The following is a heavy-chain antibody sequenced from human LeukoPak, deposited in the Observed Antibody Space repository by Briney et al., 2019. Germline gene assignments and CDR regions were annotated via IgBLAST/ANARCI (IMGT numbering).Heavy chain of an antibody. Sequence: GGSLRLSCEASGFTVSSNYMSWVRQAPGKGLEWVSVIYRGGSTYYADSVKGRFTISRDNSNNALYLQINSLGAEDTAVYYCARSRCYVDTAMVDAFDIYGQGTMVTVSS. CDR1: GFTVSSNY. CDR3: ARSRCYVDTAMVDAFDI. J-gene: IGHJ3*02. V-gene: IGHV3-53*01. D-gene: IGHD5-18*01. CDR2: IYRGGST.